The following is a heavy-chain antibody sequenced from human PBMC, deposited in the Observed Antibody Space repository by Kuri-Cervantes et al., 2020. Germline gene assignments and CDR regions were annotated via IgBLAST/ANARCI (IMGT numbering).Heavy chain of an antibody. Sequence: GESLKISCTASGFTFGDYAMSWVRQAPGKGLEWVGFIRSKAYGGTTEYAASVKGRFTISRDDSKSIAYLQMNSLRAEDTAVYYCAKETWSSATDAFDIWGQGTMVTVSS. CDR2: IRSKAYGGTT. CDR1: GFTFGDYA. CDR3: AKETWSSATDAFDI. D-gene: IGHD5-12*01. J-gene: IGHJ3*02. V-gene: IGHV3-49*04.